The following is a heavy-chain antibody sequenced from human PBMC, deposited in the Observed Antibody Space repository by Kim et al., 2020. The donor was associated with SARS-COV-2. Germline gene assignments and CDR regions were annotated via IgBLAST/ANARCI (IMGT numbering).Heavy chain of an antibody. D-gene: IGHD3-22*01. V-gene: IGHV4-31*03. CDR2: IYYSGST. Sequence: SETLSLTCTVSGGSISSGGYYWSWIRQHPGKGLEWIGYIYYSGSTYYNPSLKSRVTISVDTSKNQFSLKLSSVTAADTAVYYCARARNYYDSSGYADAFDIWGQGTMVTVSS. J-gene: IGHJ3*02. CDR3: ARARNYYDSSGYADAFDI. CDR1: GGSISSGGYY.